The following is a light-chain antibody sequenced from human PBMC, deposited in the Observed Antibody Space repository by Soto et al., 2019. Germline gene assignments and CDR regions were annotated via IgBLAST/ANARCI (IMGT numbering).Light chain of an antibody. CDR1: QSVLYSSNNKNY. J-gene: IGKJ2*01. CDR2: WAS. V-gene: IGKV4-1*01. CDR3: QQYYSTPHT. Sequence: DIVMTQSPDSLAVSLGERATINCKSSQSVLYSSNNKNYLAWYQQKPGQTPNLLIYWASTRESGVPDRFSGSGSGTDFTLTISSLQADDVAVYYCQQYYSTPHTGGQGTRLEIK.